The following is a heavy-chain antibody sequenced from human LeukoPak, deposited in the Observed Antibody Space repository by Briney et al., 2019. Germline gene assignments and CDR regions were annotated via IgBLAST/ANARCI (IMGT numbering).Heavy chain of an antibody. J-gene: IGHJ4*02. Sequence: SVKVSCKASGGTFSSYAISWVRQAPGQGLEWMGGIIPIFGTVNYAQKFQGRVTITADESTSTAYMELSSLRSEDTAVYYCARGRSAVADAAGFDYWGQGTLVTVSS. CDR1: GGTFSSYA. CDR2: IIPIFGTV. V-gene: IGHV1-69*13. D-gene: IGHD6-19*01. CDR3: ARGRSAVADAAGFDY.